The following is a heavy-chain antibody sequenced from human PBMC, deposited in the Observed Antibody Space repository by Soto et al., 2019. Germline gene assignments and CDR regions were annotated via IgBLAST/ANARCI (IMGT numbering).Heavy chain of an antibody. V-gene: IGHV4-59*08. J-gene: IGHJ5*02. CDR3: ARHLRGNSGYEQYSWFDP. CDR2: IYYSGST. Sequence: PLENLSVTSTVSGGSISSYYWSWIRKPPGKGLKWIGYIYYSGSTNYDTSLKSRVTISVDTSKNQFSLKLSSVTAADTAVYYCARHLRGNSGYEQYSWFDPWGQGTLGTVSS. D-gene: IGHD5-12*01. CDR1: GGSISSYY.